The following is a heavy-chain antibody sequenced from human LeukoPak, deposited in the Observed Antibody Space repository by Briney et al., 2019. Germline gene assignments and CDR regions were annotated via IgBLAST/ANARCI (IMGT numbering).Heavy chain of an antibody. J-gene: IGHJ4*02. CDR2: INWNGGST. D-gene: IGHD2-2*01. V-gene: IGHV3-20*01. CDR3: AREGKEGQLLSIPFDY. Sequence: GGSLRLSCAASGFTFDDYGMSWVRQAPGKGLEWVSGINWNGGSTVYADSVKGRFTISRDNDKKSLYLQMNSLRAEDTALYHCAREGKEGQLLSIPFDYWGQGTLVTVSS. CDR1: GFTFDDYG.